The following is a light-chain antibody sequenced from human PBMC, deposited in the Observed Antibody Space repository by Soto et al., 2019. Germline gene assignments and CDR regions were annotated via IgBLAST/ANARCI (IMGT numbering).Light chain of an antibody. CDR2: AVS. V-gene: IGLV2-8*01. CDR3: SSYAGSNNLV. Sequence: QSALTQPPSASGSLGQSVTIPCTGTSSDVGGYNYVSWYQHHPGKAPKLMVFAVSNRPSGVPDRFSGSKSGNTASLTVSGLQAEDEADYYGSSYAGSNNLVFGTGTKVTVL. J-gene: IGLJ1*01. CDR1: SSDVGGYNY.